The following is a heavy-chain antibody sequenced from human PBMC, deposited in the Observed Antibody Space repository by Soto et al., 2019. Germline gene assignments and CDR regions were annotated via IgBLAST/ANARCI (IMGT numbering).Heavy chain of an antibody. CDR3: ARRPHCSGGICYYGLDN. CDR1: GYTFTNSD. V-gene: IGHV1-8*01. Sequence: ASVQVSCKASGYTFTNSDIKWVRQAPAKGLERMGWMNPDSGHAAYAQKFQGRVTLTTSTSTSTVYMEMRSLGSEDTAVYYCARRPHCSGGICYYGLDNWAQGTLGTVS. D-gene: IGHD2-15*01. CDR2: MNPDSGHA. J-gene: IGHJ4*02.